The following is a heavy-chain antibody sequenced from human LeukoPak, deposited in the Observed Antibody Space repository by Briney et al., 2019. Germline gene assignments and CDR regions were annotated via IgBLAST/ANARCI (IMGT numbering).Heavy chain of an antibody. J-gene: IGHJ4*02. CDR2: INPNSGGT. CDR1: GYTFTGYY. CDR3: ARYYYYDSSGYYPLDDY. V-gene: IGHV1-2*02. D-gene: IGHD3-22*01. Sequence: ASVKVSYKASGYTFTGYYMHWVRQAPGQGLEWMGWINPNSGGTNYAQKFQGRVTMTRDTSISTAYMELSRLRSDDTAVYYCARYYYYDSSGYYPLDDYWGQGTLVTVSS.